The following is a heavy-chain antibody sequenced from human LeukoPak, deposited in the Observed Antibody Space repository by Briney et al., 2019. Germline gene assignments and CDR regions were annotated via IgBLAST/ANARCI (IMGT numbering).Heavy chain of an antibody. D-gene: IGHD6-13*01. CDR3: AKDPRSSSWYGGAFDY. CDR2: ISSSSSTI. CDR1: GFTFSSYS. V-gene: IGHV3-48*01. Sequence: GGSLRLSCAASGFTFSSYSMLWVRQAPGKGLEWVSYISSSSSTIYYADSVKGRFTISRDNAKNSLYLQMNSLRAEDTAVYYCAKDPRSSSWYGGAFDYWGQGTLVTVSS. J-gene: IGHJ4*02.